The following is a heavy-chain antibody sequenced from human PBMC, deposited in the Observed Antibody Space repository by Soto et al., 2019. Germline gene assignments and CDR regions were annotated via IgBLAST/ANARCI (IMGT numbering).Heavy chain of an antibody. D-gene: IGHD3-22*01. CDR2: ISAYNGNT. V-gene: IGHV1-18*04. J-gene: IGHJ6*02. CDR1: GYTFTSYG. CDR3: ARWFKPYDYDSSGYSPDYYYYGMDV. Sequence: ASVKVSCKASGYTFTSYGISWVRQAPGQGLEWMGWISAYNGNTNYAQKLQGRVTMTTDTSTSTAYMELRSLRSDDTAVYYCARWFKPYDYDSSGYSPDYYYYGMDVWGQGTTVTVSS.